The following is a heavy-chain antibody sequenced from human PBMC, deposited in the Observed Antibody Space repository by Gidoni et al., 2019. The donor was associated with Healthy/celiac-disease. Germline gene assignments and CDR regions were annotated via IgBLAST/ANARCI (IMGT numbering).Heavy chain of an antibody. Sequence: EVQLLESGGGLVQPGGSLRLSCAASGFTFSSYAISWVRQAPGKGLEWVSAISGSGGSTYYADSVKGRFTISRDNSKNTLYLQMNSLRAEDTAVYYCAKASPGGTAKKYYFDYWGQGTLVTVSS. V-gene: IGHV3-23*01. CDR1: GFTFSSYA. J-gene: IGHJ4*02. CDR2: ISGSGGST. CDR3: AKASPGGTAKKYYFDY. D-gene: IGHD1-1*01.